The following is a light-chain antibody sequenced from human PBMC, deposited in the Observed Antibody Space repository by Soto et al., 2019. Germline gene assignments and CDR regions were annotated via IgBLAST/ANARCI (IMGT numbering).Light chain of an antibody. V-gene: IGLV1-44*01. Sequence: QAPLTQAPSASATPGQRLTISCSGSSSHIRTNTVNWYQQPPGTAPRLLIYTNNQRPSGVPQRFSGSKNGTSASLAIVGLQSEDGADYYCAAWDDSLGASVFGTGTKVTVL. CDR1: SSHIRTNT. CDR3: AAWDDSLGASV. J-gene: IGLJ1*01. CDR2: TNN.